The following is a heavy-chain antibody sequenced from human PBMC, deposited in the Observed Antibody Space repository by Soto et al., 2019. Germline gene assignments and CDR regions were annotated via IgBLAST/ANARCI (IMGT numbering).Heavy chain of an antibody. V-gene: IGHV4-34*01. CDR1: GGSFSCYY. D-gene: IGHD3-3*01. Sequence: PSETLSLTCAVYGGSFSCYYWSWIRQPPGKGLEWIGEINHSGSTNYNPSLKSRVTISVDTSKNQFSLKLSSVTAADTAVYYCARGLGIFGVVEEDVWGQGTTVTVSS. J-gene: IGHJ6*02. CDR2: INHSGST. CDR3: ARGLGIFGVVEEDV.